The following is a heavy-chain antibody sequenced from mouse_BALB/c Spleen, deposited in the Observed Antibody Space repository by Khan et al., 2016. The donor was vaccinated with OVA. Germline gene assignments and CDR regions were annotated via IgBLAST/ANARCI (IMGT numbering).Heavy chain of an antibody. CDR1: GYIFTNYV. J-gene: IGHJ2*01. Sequence: VQLKQSGPELVKHGASVKMSCKASGYIFTNYVLHWVKQKPGQGLEWIGYINPYNGGTKYNEKFKGTATLTSDKSSITAYMELSSLTSEDSAVYYCARGNWQSYYFDYWGQGTTLTLSS. D-gene: IGHD4-1*01. V-gene: IGHV1S136*01. CDR2: INPYNGGT. CDR3: ARGNWQSYYFDY.